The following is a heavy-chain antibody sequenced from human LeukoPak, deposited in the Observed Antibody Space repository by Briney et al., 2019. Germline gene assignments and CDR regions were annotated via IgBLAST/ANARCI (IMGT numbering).Heavy chain of an antibody. V-gene: IGHV4-39*07. CDR2: IFYSGST. CDR3: AREGYCSSTNCYNFNY. D-gene: IGHD2-2*02. CDR1: SGSISTSNYY. Sequence: SETLSLTCTVSSGSISTSNYYWGWVRQPPGRALEWIGNIFYSGSTYYNPSLKSRVTISLDTSKNQISLKLSSVTAADTAVYYCAREGYCSSTNCYNFNYWGQGTLVTVSS. J-gene: IGHJ4*02.